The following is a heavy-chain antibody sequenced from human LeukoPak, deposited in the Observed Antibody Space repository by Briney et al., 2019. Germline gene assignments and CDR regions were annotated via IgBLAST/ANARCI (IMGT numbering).Heavy chain of an antibody. CDR1: GFTFSSYA. V-gene: IGHV3-64*01. J-gene: IGHJ3*02. Sequence: PGGSLRLSCAASGFTFSSYAMHWVRQAPGKGLEYVSAISSNGGSTYYANSVKGRFTISRDNSKNTLYLQMGSLRAEDMAVYYCARAQWELLSDAFDIWGQETMVTVSS. D-gene: IGHD1-26*01. CDR2: ISSNGGST. CDR3: ARAQWELLSDAFDI.